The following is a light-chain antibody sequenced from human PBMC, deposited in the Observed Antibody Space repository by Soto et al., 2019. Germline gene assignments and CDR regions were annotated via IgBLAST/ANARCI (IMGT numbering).Light chain of an antibody. V-gene: IGLV2-14*03. CDR3: SSYTSSSLHV. CDR2: DVS. J-gene: IGLJ1*01. CDR1: SSDVGGYNY. Sequence: QSALTQPASVSGSPGQSITISCTGTSSDVGGYNYVSWYQQHPGKAPKLMIYDVSNRPLGVSNRFSGSNSGNTASLTISGLQAEDEADYYCSSYTSSSLHVFRTGTKLTVL.